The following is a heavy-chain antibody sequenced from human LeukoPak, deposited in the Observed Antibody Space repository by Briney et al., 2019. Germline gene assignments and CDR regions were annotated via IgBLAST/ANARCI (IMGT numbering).Heavy chain of an antibody. V-gene: IGHV4-59*01. Sequence: SETLSLTCTVSGGSISSYYWSWIRQPPGKGLEWIGYIYDSGSTNYNPSLKSRVTIPVDTSKNQFSLKLSSVTAADTAVYYCARAVAVAGTGHFQHWGQGTLVTVSS. CDR1: GGSISSYY. CDR2: IYDSGST. J-gene: IGHJ1*01. D-gene: IGHD6-19*01. CDR3: ARAVAVAGTGHFQH.